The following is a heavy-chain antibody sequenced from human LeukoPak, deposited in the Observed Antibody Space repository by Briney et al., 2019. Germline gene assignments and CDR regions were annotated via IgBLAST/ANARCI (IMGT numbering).Heavy chain of an antibody. J-gene: IGHJ5*02. CDR3: ARPAVAGTNWFDP. Sequence: ASVKVSCKASGYTFTGNYMHWVRQAPGQGLEWMGWINPNSGGTNYAQKFQGRVTMTRDTSIGTAYMELNRLRSDDTAVYYCARPAVAGTNWFDPWGQGTLVTVSS. CDR2: INPNSGGT. CDR1: GYTFTGNY. D-gene: IGHD6-19*01. V-gene: IGHV1-2*02.